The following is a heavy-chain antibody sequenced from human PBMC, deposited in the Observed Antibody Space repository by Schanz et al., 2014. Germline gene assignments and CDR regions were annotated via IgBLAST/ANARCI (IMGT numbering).Heavy chain of an antibody. CDR2: IFTDGRA. V-gene: IGHV3-66*02. CDR1: GFAVDNYY. CDR3: ARLDPYGRCGGCSPAFDF. Sequence: EVQLVASGGGLVQPGGSLRLSCAASGFAVDNYYMSCVRQAPGRGLEWVSIIFTDGRAYYADSVKGRFTISRDSSKNTVFLEMSSLRTEDTAVYYCARLDPYGRCGGCSPAFDFWGQGTLVTVSA. D-gene: IGHD2-15*01. J-gene: IGHJ4*02.